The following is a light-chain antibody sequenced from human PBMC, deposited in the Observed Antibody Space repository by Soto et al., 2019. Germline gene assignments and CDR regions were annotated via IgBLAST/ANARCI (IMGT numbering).Light chain of an antibody. CDR1: QSISSW. CDR3: QHYNTSPWT. J-gene: IGKJ1*01. CDR2: DAS. V-gene: IGKV1-5*01. Sequence: DIQMTQSPATLSASVGDRVTITCRASQSISSWLAWYQQKPGKVPKLLIDDASTLESGVPSRCSGSGSGTEFTLTIGILQPDDFATYYCQHYNTSPWTFGQGTKVEIK.